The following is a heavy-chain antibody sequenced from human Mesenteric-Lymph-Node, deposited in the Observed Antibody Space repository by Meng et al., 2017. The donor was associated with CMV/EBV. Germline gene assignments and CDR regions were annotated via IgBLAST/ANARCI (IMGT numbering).Heavy chain of an antibody. CDR2: IRYDGSNK. J-gene: IGHJ5*02. CDR3: AKDLGQRVKQWLGFDP. Sequence: GGSLRLSCAASGFTFSSYEMNWVRQAPGKGLEWVAFIRYDGSNKYYADSAKGRFTISRDNSKNTLYLQMNSLRAEDTAVYYCAKDLGQRVKQWLGFDPWGQGTLVTVSS. D-gene: IGHD6-19*01. V-gene: IGHV3-30*02. CDR1: GFTFSSYE.